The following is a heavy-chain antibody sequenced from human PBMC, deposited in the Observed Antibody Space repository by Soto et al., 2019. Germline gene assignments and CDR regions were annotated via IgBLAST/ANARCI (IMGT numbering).Heavy chain of an antibody. Sequence: GGSLRLSCSASGFNFSDYAMHWVRQAPGKGLEHVSVISVNGASTYHADSVKGRFTISRDNSKNKLFLLMSSLRSEDTAVYHCVKEALTLAVTTRDQSLRFDYWGQGTLVTVSS. V-gene: IGHV3-64D*06. CDR3: VKEALTLAVTTRDQSLRFDY. D-gene: IGHD4-17*01. CDR2: ISVNGAST. J-gene: IGHJ4*02. CDR1: GFNFSDYA.